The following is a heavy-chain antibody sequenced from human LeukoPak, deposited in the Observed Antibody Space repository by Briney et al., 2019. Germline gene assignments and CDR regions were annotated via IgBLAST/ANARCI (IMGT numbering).Heavy chain of an antibody. CDR1: GFTFSNYD. D-gene: IGHD6-19*01. V-gene: IGHV3-23*01. CDR3: AKDLSRAVAADWFDP. Sequence: GGSLRLSYSASGFTFSNYDMSWAPQAPGKGLEGVSSISDSGGSTYYADSVKGRFTISRDNSKNTLYLQMTNLRAADTAVYYCAKDLSRAVAADWFDPWDQGSLVTVSS. CDR2: ISDSGGST. J-gene: IGHJ5*02.